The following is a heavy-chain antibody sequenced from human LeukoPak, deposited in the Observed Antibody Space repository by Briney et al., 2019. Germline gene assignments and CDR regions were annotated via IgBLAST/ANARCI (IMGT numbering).Heavy chain of an antibody. CDR2: IYYSGST. J-gene: IGHJ3*02. D-gene: IGHD5-12*01. CDR1: GGSISNYY. Sequence: SETLSLTCTVSGGSISNYYWSWIRQPPGKGLEWIGYIYYSGSTNYNPSLRSRVTISIDTSKNQFSLKLSSVTAADTAVYYCANQEWLRFNLNAFDIWGQGTMVTVSS. V-gene: IGHV4-59*12. CDR3: ANQEWLRFNLNAFDI.